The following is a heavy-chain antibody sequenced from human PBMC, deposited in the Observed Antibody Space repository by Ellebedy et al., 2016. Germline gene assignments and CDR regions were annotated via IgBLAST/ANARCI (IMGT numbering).Heavy chain of an antibody. CDR1: GYSFTSYW. Sequence: GGSLRLSCKGSGYSFTSYWISWVRQMPGKGLEWMGIIYPGDSDTRYSPSFQGQVTISADKSISTAYLQWSSLKASDTAMYYCARGEDYGAALGGNWGQGTLVTVSS. D-gene: IGHD4-17*01. CDR2: IYPGDSDT. CDR3: ARGEDYGAALGGN. J-gene: IGHJ4*02. V-gene: IGHV5-51*01.